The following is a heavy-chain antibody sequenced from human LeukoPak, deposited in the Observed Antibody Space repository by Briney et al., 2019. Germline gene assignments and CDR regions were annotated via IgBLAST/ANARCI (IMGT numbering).Heavy chain of an antibody. CDR2: IYYSGST. D-gene: IGHD5-18*01. V-gene: IGHV4-59*05. CDR1: GGSIGTYY. J-gene: IGHJ6*03. CDR3: ASLSPDTAMVYYYYYMDV. Sequence: SETLSLTCTVSGGSIGTYYWTWIRQPPGKGLEWIGSIYYSGSTYYNPSLKSRVTISVDTSKNQFSLKLSSVTAADTAVYYCASLSPDTAMVYYYYYMDVWGKGTTVTVSS.